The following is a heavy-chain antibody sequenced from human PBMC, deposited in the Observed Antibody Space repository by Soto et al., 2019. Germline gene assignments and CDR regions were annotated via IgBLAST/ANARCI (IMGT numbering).Heavy chain of an antibody. CDR3: ARGRGGKQWLARPHYYYYYYMDV. D-gene: IGHD6-19*01. J-gene: IGHJ6*03. CDR1: GVSFSGYY. V-gene: IGHV4-34*01. CDR2: SNHSGST. Sequence: SETLSLTCAVYGVSFSGYYWSWIRQPPGKGREWIGESNHSGSTNYNPSLKSRVTISVDTSKHQFSLKLRSVTAAYTAVYYCARGRGGKQWLARPHYYYYYYMDVWGKGTTVTVSS.